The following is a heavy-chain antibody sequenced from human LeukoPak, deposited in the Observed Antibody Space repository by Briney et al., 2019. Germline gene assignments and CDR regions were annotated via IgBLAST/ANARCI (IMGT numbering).Heavy chain of an antibody. CDR2: INPSGGST. Sequence: RASVKVSCKASGYTFTSYYMHWVRQAPGQGLEWMGIINPSGGSTSYAQKFQGRVTMTRDTSTSTVYMELRSLRSDDTALYFCARELYGDFLPGEYWGQGTLVTVSS. J-gene: IGHJ4*02. V-gene: IGHV1-46*01. D-gene: IGHD4-17*01. CDR3: ARELYGDFLPGEY. CDR1: GYTFTSYY.